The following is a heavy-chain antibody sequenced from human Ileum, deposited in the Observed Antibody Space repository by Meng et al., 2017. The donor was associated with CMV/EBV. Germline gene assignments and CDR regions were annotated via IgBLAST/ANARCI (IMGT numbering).Heavy chain of an antibody. CDR2: ISSSGGST. J-gene: IGHJ4*02. CDR1: GLNFNNHA. D-gene: IGHD3-10*01. Sequence: SLRLACVVSGLNFNNHAMSWVRQAPGEGLQWVSSISSSGGSTYYADSGKGRFTVSRDNSKNTVSLQMNNLRAEDTALYFCATGLGGFWGQGVLVTVSS. V-gene: IGHV3-23*01. CDR3: ATGLGGF.